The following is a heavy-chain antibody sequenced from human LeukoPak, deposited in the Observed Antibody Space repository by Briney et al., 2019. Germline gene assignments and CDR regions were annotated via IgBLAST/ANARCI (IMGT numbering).Heavy chain of an antibody. V-gene: IGHV4-59*06. CDR2: IYYSGST. CDR3: ARELGRRGYSYGYSADFKRGVFDP. J-gene: IGHJ5*02. CDR1: GGSISSYY. Sequence: PSETLSLTCTVSGGSISSYYWSWIRQHPGKGLEWIGYIYYSGSTYYNPSLKSRVTISVDTSKNQFSLKLSSVTAADTAVYYCARELGRRGYSYGYSADFKRGVFDPWGQGTLVTVSS. D-gene: IGHD5-18*01.